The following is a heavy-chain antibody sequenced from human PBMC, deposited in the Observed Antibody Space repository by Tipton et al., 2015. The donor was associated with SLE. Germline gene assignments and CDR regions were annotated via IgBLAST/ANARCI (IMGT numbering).Heavy chain of an antibody. D-gene: IGHD5-24*01. V-gene: IGHV4-59*01. CDR1: GDSISSYY. Sequence: TLSLTCTVSGDSISSYYWSWIRQPPGKGLEWIGYIYYSGSTNYNPSLKSRVTISVDTSKNQFSLKLSSVTAADTAVYFCARVREDHNYDFDNWGQGTLVTVSS. J-gene: IGHJ4*02. CDR2: IYYSGST. CDR3: ARVREDHNYDFDN.